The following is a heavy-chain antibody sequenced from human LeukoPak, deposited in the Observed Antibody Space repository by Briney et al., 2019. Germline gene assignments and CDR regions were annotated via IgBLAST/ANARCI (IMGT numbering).Heavy chain of an antibody. V-gene: IGHV3-23*01. D-gene: IGHD3-22*01. CDR1: GFTFSSYV. CDR3: AKVRVTMIVVGHLDGMDV. J-gene: IGHJ6*02. CDR2: LVYTGGTP. Sequence: PGGSLRLSCAASGFTFSSYVMSWVRQAPGEGLECVSSLVYTGGTPYYADSVKGRFTISRDNSKNTLFLQMNSLRAEDTAVYYCAKVRVTMIVVGHLDGMDVWGQGTTVTVSS.